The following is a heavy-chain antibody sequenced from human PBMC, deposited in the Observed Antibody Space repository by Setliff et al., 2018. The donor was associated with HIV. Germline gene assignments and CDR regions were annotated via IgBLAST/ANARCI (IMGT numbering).Heavy chain of an antibody. CDR3: ARNMEWEPYAFDI. V-gene: IGHV4-59*01. J-gene: IGHJ3*02. Sequence: SETLSLTCTVSGASISSYYWSWIRQPPGKGLEWIGYIYHSGSTYYNPSLKSRVTISIDRSKNQFPLKLTSVTAADTAVYYCARNMEWEPYAFDIWGQGTMVTVSS. CDR2: IYHSGST. D-gene: IGHD1-26*01. CDR1: GASISSYY.